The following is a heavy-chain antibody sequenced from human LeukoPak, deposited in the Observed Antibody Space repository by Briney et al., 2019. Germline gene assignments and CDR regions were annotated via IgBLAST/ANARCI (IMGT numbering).Heavy chain of an antibody. V-gene: IGHV4-39*07. Sequence: PSETLSLTCTVSGGSISSSSYYWGWIRQPPGKGLEWIGSIYYSGSTYYNPSLKSRVTISVDTSKNQFSPKLSSVTAADTAVYYCARGNSYDYVWGSYRYGNWFDPWGQGTLVTVSS. CDR3: ARGNSYDYVWGSYRYGNWFDP. J-gene: IGHJ5*02. CDR2: IYYSGST. CDR1: GGSISSSSYY. D-gene: IGHD3-16*02.